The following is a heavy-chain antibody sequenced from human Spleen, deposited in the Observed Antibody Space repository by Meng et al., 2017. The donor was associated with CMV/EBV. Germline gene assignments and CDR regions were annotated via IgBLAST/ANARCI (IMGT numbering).Heavy chain of an antibody. CDR3: ARDDSEGFDV. Sequence: SLTCTVSGDSISTYFWNWIRQTPGKGLEWIGHVYYNGRANYNPSLESRVSISLDSSKNQFSLNLRSVTAADTAVYYCARDDSEGFDVWGQGALVTVSS. V-gene: IGHV4-59*01. D-gene: IGHD2-21*02. CDR1: GDSISTYF. J-gene: IGHJ4*02. CDR2: VYYNGRA.